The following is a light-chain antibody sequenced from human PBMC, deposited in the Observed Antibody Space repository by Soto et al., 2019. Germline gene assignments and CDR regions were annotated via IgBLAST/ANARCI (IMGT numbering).Light chain of an antibody. J-gene: IGKJ1*01. Sequence: DIQMTQSPSSLSASVGDTVTITCRASQGIIDYLAWFQQRPRKVPKLLIYAASTLHTGVPSRFSGSGAGTDFTLTITSLQPEDVVTYYWQNYDTAPQTFGPGTRVTIK. CDR3: QNYDTAPQT. CDR2: AAS. CDR1: QGIIDY. V-gene: IGKV1-27*01.